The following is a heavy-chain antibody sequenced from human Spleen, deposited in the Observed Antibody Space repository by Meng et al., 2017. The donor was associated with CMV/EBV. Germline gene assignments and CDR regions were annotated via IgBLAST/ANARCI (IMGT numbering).Heavy chain of an antibody. J-gene: IGHJ4*02. CDR3: AKSRYPHCSSTSCYTGGIDY. Sequence: SDAMSWVRQAPGEGLEWVSAISGSGGSTYYADSGKGRFTISRDNSKNTLYLQMNSLRAEDTAVYYCAKSRYPHCSSTSCYTGGIDYWGQGTLVTVSS. V-gene: IGHV3-23*01. CDR2: ISGSGGST. D-gene: IGHD2-2*02. CDR1: SDA.